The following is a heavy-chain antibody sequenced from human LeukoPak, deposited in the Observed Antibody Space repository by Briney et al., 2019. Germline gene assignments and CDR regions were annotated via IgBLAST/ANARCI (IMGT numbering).Heavy chain of an antibody. CDR1: GFTFSSYW. J-gene: IGHJ4*02. D-gene: IGHD1-26*01. Sequence: GGSLRLSCAAPGFTFSSYWMSWVRQAPGKGLEWVANIKQDGSEKYYVDSVKGRFTISRDNAKNSLYLQMNSLRAEDTAVYYCARARGSGSYYVDYWGQGTLVTVSS. V-gene: IGHV3-7*01. CDR2: IKQDGSEK. CDR3: ARARGSGSYYVDY.